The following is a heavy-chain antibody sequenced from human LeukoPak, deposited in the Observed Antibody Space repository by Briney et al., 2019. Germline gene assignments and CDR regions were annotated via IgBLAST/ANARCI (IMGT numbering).Heavy chain of an antibody. Sequence: GGSLRLSCAASGFTFSSYEMNWVRQAPGKGLEWVSYISSSGRTILYADSVQGQFIISRDNAKSSLYLQMNSLRVEDTAVYYCARDHDYWGQGTLVTVSS. CDR3: ARDHDY. CDR2: ISSSGRTI. V-gene: IGHV3-48*03. J-gene: IGHJ4*02. CDR1: GFTFSSYE.